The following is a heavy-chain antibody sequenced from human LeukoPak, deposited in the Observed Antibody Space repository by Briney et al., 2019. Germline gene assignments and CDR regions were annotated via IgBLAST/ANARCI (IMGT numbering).Heavy chain of an antibody. J-gene: IGHJ4*02. Sequence: SGGSLRLSCAASGFTFSGSAMHWVRQASGKGLEWVGRIRGKANSYATAFAASVKGRFTMSRDDSENTAYLQMNSLRAEDTAVYYCAKDYGGNPYDYWGQGTLVTVSS. CDR1: GFTFSGSA. CDR3: AKDYGGNPYDY. CDR2: IRGKANSYAT. D-gene: IGHD4-23*01. V-gene: IGHV3-73*01.